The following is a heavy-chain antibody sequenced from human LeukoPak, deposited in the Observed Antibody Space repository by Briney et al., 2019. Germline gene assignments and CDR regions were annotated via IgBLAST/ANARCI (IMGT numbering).Heavy chain of an antibody. V-gene: IGHV1-18*04. J-gene: IGHJ4*02. Sequence: ASVKVSCKASGYTFTSYGISWVRQAPGQGLEWMGWISAYNGNTNYAQKLQGRVTMTTDTSTSTAYMELRSLRSDDAAVYYCARGGTYYDILTGYPLAGVRSYYFDYWGQGTLVTVSS. CDR2: ISAYNGNT. CDR1: GYTFTSYG. D-gene: IGHD3-9*01. CDR3: ARGGTYYDILTGYPLAGVRSYYFDY.